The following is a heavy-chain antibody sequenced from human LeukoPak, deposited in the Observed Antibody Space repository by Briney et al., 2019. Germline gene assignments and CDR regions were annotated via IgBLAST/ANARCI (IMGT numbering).Heavy chain of an antibody. Sequence: HSGGSLRLSCAASGFTFSSYGMHWVRQAPGKGLERVAFIRYDGSNKYYADSVKGRFTISRDNSKNTLYLQMNSLRAEDTAVYYCARDQGFGELFFDYWGQGTLVTVSS. D-gene: IGHD3-10*01. CDR3: ARDQGFGELFFDY. V-gene: IGHV3-30*02. CDR2: IRYDGSNK. CDR1: GFTFSSYG. J-gene: IGHJ4*02.